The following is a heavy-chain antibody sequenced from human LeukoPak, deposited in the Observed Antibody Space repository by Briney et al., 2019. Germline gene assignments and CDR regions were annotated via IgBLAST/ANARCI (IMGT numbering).Heavy chain of an antibody. CDR1: GGSIDSDSYY. CDR3: ARVKADYYDSSGYYGEWFDP. V-gene: IGHV4-39*07. Sequence: SSETLSLTCRVSGGSIDSDSYYWGWVRLSPGKGLEWIATNYYSGSIYYSPSLKTLVTISIDTSKNQFSLRLSSVTAADTAVYYCARVKADYYDSSGYYGEWFDPWGQGTLVTVSS. J-gene: IGHJ5*02. CDR2: NYYSGSI. D-gene: IGHD3-22*01.